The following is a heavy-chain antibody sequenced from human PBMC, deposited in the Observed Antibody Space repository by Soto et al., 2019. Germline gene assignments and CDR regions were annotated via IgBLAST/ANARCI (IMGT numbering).Heavy chain of an antibody. D-gene: IGHD6-6*01. Sequence: QVQLQQWGAGLLKPSETLSLTCAVYGGSFSGYYWSWIRQPPGKGLEWIGEINHSGSTNYNPSLKSRVTISVDTSKNQFSLKLSSVTAADTAVYYCARGVPIAARRVFNWFDPWGQGTLVTVSS. CDR1: GGSFSGYY. V-gene: IGHV4-34*01. CDR2: INHSGST. J-gene: IGHJ5*02. CDR3: ARGVPIAARRVFNWFDP.